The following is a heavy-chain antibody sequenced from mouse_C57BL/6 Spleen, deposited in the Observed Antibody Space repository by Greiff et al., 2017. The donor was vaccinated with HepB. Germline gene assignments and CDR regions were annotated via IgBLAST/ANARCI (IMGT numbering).Heavy chain of an antibody. CDR3: ANYYSPYWYFDV. Sequence: EVKLLESGGGLVQPGGSLKLSCAASGIDFGRYWMSWVRRAPGKGLEWIGEINPDSSTINYAPSLKDKFIISRDNAKNTLYLQMSKVRSEDTALYYCANYYSPYWYFDVWGTGTTVTVSS. CDR1: GIDFGRYW. CDR2: INPDSSTI. J-gene: IGHJ1*03. D-gene: IGHD2-12*01. V-gene: IGHV4-1*01.